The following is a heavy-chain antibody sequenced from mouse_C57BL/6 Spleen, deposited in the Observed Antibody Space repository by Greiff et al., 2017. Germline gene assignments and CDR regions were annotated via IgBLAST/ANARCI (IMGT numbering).Heavy chain of an antibody. CDR2: IDPSDSYT. D-gene: IGHD1-1*01. CDR3: ARWDYYGSSWFAY. Sequence: VQLQQPGAELVMPGASVKLSCKASGYTFTSYWMHWVKQRPGQGLEWIGEIDPSDSYTNYNQKFKGKSTLTVDKSSSTAYMQLSSLTSEDSAVYYCARWDYYGSSWFAYWGQGTLVTVSA. V-gene: IGHV1-69*01. J-gene: IGHJ3*01. CDR1: GYTFTSYW.